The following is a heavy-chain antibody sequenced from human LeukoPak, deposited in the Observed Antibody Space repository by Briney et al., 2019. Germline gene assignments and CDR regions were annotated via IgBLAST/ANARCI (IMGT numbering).Heavy chain of an antibody. J-gene: IGHJ4*02. V-gene: IGHV1-3*01. CDR1: GFTFTTYT. D-gene: IGHD3-22*01. CDR2: INAANGNT. Sequence: ASVKVSCKTSGFTFTTYTMHWVRQAPGQRLEWMGWINAANGNTQYSQKFQGRVTITRDTSANTAYMELRSLRSDDTAVYYCARSRMYYYDSSEIDYWGQGTLVTVSS. CDR3: ARSRMYYYDSSEIDY.